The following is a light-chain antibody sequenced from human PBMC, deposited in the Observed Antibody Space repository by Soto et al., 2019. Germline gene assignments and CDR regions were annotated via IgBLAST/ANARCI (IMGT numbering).Light chain of an antibody. CDR3: YSYTTSSTYV. Sequence: QSVLTKPASVSGSPGQSITISCTGTSSDVGGYNYVSWYQQHPAKVPKLMIYHVSNRPSGVSDRFSGSKSGNTASLTISWLQAEDEGDYYCYSYTTSSTYVFGTVTKVTVL. CDR1: SSDVGGYNY. J-gene: IGLJ1*01. V-gene: IGLV2-14*01. CDR2: HVS.